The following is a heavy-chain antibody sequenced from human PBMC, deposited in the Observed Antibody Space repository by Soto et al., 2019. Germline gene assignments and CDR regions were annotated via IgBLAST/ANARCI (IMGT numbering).Heavy chain of an antibody. CDR2: MSHSGGN. D-gene: IGHD1-1*01. CDR1: GGFVSSGSYY. V-gene: IGHV4-34*01. CDR3: ARVERGTATTVVDAFDI. Sequence: QVQLQQWGAGLLKPSETLSLTCAVYGGFVSSGSYYWSWIRQPPGKGLEWIGEMSHSGGNHFNPSLKSPVTISVDTSKNQFSLKMSSVTAADTALYYCARVERGTATTVVDAFDIWGPGTMVTVSS. J-gene: IGHJ3*02.